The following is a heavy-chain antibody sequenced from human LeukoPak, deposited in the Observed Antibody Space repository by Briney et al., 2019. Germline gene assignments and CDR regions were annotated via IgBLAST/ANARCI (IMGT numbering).Heavy chain of an antibody. CDR3: ARGYCTNGVCYTFDY. V-gene: IGHV4-30-2*01. Sequence: SQALSLTCAVSGGSISSGGYSWSWIRQPPGKGLEWIGYIYHSGSTYYIPSLKSRVTISVDRSKNQFSLKLSSVTAADTAVYYCARGYCTNGVCYTFDYWGQGTLVTVSS. J-gene: IGHJ4*02. CDR2: IYHSGST. CDR1: GGSISSGGYS. D-gene: IGHD2-8*01.